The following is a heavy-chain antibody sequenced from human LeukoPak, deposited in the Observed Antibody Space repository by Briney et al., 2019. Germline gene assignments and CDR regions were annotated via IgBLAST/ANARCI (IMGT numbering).Heavy chain of an antibody. Sequence: SETLSLTCAVSGYSISSGYYWGWIRQPPGEGLEWIRSIYYSGSTYYNPSLKSRVTISVDTSKNQFSLKLSSVTAADTAVYYCASTLIDISSWSYYFDYWGQGTLVTVSS. V-gene: IGHV4-38-2*01. D-gene: IGHD6-13*01. CDR3: ASTLIDISSWSYYFDY. CDR1: GYSISSGYY. CDR2: IYYSGST. J-gene: IGHJ4*02.